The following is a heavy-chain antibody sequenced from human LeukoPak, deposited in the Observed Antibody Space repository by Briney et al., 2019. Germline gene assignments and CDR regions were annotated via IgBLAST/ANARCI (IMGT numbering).Heavy chain of an antibody. V-gene: IGHV1-2*02. CDR1: GYTFSGYY. CDR3: ARERFYSSGSKSNRVDY. Sequence: ASVKVSCKASGYTFSGYYMHWVRQAPGQGLEWMGWINPDSGGTNYGQNFQGRVTMTRDTAINTAYMELSRLRSDDTAVYYCARERFYSSGSKSNRVDYWGQGTLVTVSS. CDR2: INPDSGGT. J-gene: IGHJ4*02. D-gene: IGHD6-19*01.